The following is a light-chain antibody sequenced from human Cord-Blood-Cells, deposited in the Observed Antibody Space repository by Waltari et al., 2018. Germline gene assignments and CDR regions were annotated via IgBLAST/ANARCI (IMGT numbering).Light chain of an antibody. Sequence: AIRMTQPPSSFPAYTVDRVPITCRASQGISNYLAWYQQKPGKAPKLLIYAASTLQSGVPSRFSGSGSGTDFTLTISCLQSEDFATYYCQQYYSYPFTFGPGTKVDIK. J-gene: IGKJ3*01. CDR1: QGISNY. V-gene: IGKV1-8*01. CDR3: QQYYSYPFT. CDR2: AAS.